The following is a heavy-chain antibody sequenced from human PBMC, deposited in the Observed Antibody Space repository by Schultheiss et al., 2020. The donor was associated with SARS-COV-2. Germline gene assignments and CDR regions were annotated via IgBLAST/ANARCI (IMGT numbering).Heavy chain of an antibody. CDR2: IKSKIEDGTT. CDR1: GFTFSNAW. V-gene: IGHV3-15*01. J-gene: IGHJ4*02. CDR3: TTDSAVTTASDY. D-gene: IGHD4-17*01. Sequence: GGSLRLSCVASGFTFSNAWMSWVRQAPGKGLEWVGRIKSKIEDGTTDYAATVKGRFTISRDDSKNTLFLQASSLKIEDTGVYYCTTDSAVTTASDYWGQGTLVTVSS.